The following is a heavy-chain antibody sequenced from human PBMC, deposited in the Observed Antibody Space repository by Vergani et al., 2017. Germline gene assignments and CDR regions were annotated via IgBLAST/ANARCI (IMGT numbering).Heavy chain of an antibody. V-gene: IGHV1-2*02. Sequence: QVQLVQSGAEVKKPGSSVKVSCKASGGTFSSYTISWVRQAPGQGLEWMGWINPNSGGTNYAQKFQGRVTMTRDTSISTAYMELSRLRSDDTAVYYCAGGDYFFDYWGQGTLVTVSS. CDR3: AGGDYFFDY. J-gene: IGHJ4*02. D-gene: IGHD2/OR15-2a*01. CDR2: INPNSGGT. CDR1: GGTFSSYT.